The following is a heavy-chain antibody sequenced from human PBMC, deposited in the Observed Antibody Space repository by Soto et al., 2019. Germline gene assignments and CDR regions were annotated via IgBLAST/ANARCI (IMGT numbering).Heavy chain of an antibody. CDR2: INPNSGGT. D-gene: IGHD4-4*01. CDR3: ARDDYSNRQDEVVGYYGMDV. J-gene: IGHJ6*02. Sequence: QVQLVQSGAEVKKPGASVKVSCKASGYTFTGYYMHWVRQAPGQGLEWMGWINPNSGGTNYAQKFQGSVTMPRDTSISTAYMELSRLRCDDTAVYYCARDDYSNRQDEVVGYYGMDVWGQGPTVTVSS. V-gene: IGHV1-2*02. CDR1: GYTFTGYY.